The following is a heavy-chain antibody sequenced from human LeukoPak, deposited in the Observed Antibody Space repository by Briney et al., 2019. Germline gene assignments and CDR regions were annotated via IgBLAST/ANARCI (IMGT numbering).Heavy chain of an antibody. J-gene: IGHJ4*02. D-gene: IGHD2/OR15-2a*01. V-gene: IGHV3-48*01. Sequence: GGSLSLSCAASGFTFTSYAMNWVRQAPGKGLEWVSYITSSSSTIYYADSVKGRFTMSRDNAESSLYLQMNSLRAEDTAVYYCARNFDSWGQGTLVTVAS. CDR1: GFTFTSYA. CDR2: ITSSSSTI. CDR3: ARNFDS.